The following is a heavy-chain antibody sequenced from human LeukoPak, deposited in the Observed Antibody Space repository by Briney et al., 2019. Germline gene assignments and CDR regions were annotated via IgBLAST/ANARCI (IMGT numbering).Heavy chain of an antibody. V-gene: IGHV3-64D*06. CDR1: GFTFSTYV. CDR2: ISSNGDNT. J-gene: IGHJ4*02. CDR3: VRGTGY. Sequence: AGGSLRLSCSVSGFTFSTYVMHWVRQAPGKGLEYVSAISSNGDNTYYADSVKGRFTISRDNSKNTLYLQMSSLRPDDTAVYFCVRGTGYWGQGTLVTVSS.